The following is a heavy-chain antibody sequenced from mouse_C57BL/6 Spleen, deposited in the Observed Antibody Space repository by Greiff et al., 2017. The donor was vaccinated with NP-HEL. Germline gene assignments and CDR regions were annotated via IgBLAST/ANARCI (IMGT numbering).Heavy chain of an antibody. J-gene: IGHJ2*01. CDR3: ARTTVKGYYFDY. Sequence: QVQLKQPGAELVKPGASVKMSCKASGYTFTSYWITWVKQRPGQGLEWIGDIYPGSGSTNYNEKFKSKATLTVDTSSSTAYMQLSSLTSEDSAVYYCARTTVKGYYFDYWGQGTTLTVSS. CDR1: GYTFTSYW. D-gene: IGHD1-1*01. V-gene: IGHV1-55*01. CDR2: IYPGSGST.